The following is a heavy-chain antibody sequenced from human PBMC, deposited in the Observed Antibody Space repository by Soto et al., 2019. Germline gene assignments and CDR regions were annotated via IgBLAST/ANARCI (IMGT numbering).Heavy chain of an antibody. CDR3: ARGVGSSPPRY. CDR1: GGSISVYY. Sequence: SETLSLTCTISGGSISVYYWSWIRQPPGQALEWIGYIYDSGSPYYSPSLRSRVTISADTSKNQISLKLTSATASDTAVYYCARGVGSSPPRYWGRGTLVTVS. D-gene: IGHD3-9*01. CDR2: IYDSGSP. J-gene: IGHJ4*02. V-gene: IGHV4-59*01.